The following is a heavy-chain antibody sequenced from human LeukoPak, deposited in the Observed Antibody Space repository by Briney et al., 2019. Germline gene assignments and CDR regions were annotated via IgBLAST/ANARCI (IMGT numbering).Heavy chain of an antibody. CDR2: INHSGST. Sequence: SETLSLTCAVYGGSFSGYYWSWIRQPPGKGLEWIGEINHSGSTNYNPSLKSRVTISVDTSKNQFSLKLSSVTAADTAVYYCARGSPLVDIVATMWIDIWGQGTMVTVSS. D-gene: IGHD5-12*01. CDR3: ARGSPLVDIVATMWIDI. CDR1: GGSFSGYY. J-gene: IGHJ3*02. V-gene: IGHV4-34*01.